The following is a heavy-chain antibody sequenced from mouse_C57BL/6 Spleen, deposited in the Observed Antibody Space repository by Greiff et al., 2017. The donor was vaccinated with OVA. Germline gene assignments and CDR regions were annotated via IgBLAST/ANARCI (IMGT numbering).Heavy chain of an antibody. D-gene: IGHD2-10*01. CDR2: IRNKANGYTT. V-gene: IGHV7-3*01. Sequence: VQLKESGGGLVQPGGSLSLSCAASGFTFTDYYMSWVRQPPGKALEWLGFIRNKANGYTTEYSASVKGRFTISRDNSQSILYLQMNALRAEDSATYYCASQAYSGDYWGQGTSVTVSS. CDR1: GFTFTDYY. J-gene: IGHJ4*01. CDR3: ASQAYSGDY.